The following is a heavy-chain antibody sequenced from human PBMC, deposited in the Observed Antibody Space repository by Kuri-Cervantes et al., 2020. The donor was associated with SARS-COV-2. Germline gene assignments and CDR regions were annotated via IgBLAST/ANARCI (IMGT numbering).Heavy chain of an antibody. CDR2: IIPIFGTA. Sequence: SVKVSCKASGGTFSSYAISWVRQAPGQGLEWMGGIIPIFGTANYAQKFQGRVTITTDESTSTAYMELSSLRSEDTAVYYCAGVGYCSSTSRYAFDYWGQGTLVTVSS. CDR3: AGVGYCSSTSRYAFDY. J-gene: IGHJ4*02. CDR1: GGTFSSYA. D-gene: IGHD2-2*01. V-gene: IGHV1-69*05.